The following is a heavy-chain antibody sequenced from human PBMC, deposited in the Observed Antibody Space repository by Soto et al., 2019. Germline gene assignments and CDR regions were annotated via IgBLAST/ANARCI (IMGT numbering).Heavy chain of an antibody. Sequence: EVQLVESGGGLVQPGGSLRLSCAASGFTVSNNYMSLVRQAPGKGLEGVAVIYSGGNTYYADSVKGRFTISRDNSKKMLYRQMNNLRVEDTAVYYCARGASIAVVPALDVWGQGTTVTVSS. D-gene: IGHD2-2*01. V-gene: IGHV3-66*01. CDR2: IYSGGNT. CDR3: ARGASIAVVPALDV. J-gene: IGHJ6*02. CDR1: GFTVSNNY.